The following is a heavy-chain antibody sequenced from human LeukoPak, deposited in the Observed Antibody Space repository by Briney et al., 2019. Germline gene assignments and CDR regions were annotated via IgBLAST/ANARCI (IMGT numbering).Heavy chain of an antibody. Sequence: HPGGSLRLSCAASGFTFSSYGMTWVRQAPGKGLQWLSYISSGSSSIYYADSVKGRFTMSRDNAKNSLFLQMNSLRADDTAVYYCARASRDGYDYWGQGTLVTVSS. CDR3: ARASRDGYDY. D-gene: IGHD5-24*01. J-gene: IGHJ4*02. CDR1: GFTFSSYG. CDR2: ISSGSSSI. V-gene: IGHV3-48*04.